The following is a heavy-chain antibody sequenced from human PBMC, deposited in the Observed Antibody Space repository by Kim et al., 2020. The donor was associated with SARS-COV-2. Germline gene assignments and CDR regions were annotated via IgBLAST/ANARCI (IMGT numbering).Heavy chain of an antibody. V-gene: IGHV3-30*01. CDR3: ARVNSGSYYYGMDV. D-gene: IGHD1-26*01. J-gene: IGHJ6*02. Sequence: YADSVKDRFTISRDNSKNTLYLQMNSLRAEDTAVYYCARVNSGSYYYGMDVWGQGTTVTVSS.